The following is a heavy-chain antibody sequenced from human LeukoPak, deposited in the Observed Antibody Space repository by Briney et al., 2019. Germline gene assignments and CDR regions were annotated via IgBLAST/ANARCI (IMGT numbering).Heavy chain of an antibody. CDR2: IKSKTDGGTT. CDR3: TTGPLRYFGFNY. Sequence: PGGSLRLSCAASGFTFSNAWMSWVRQAPGKGLEWVGRIKSKTDGGTTDYAAPVKGRFAISRDDSKNTLYLQMNSLKTEDTAVYYCTTGPLRYFGFNYWGQGTLVTVSS. J-gene: IGHJ4*02. V-gene: IGHV3-15*01. D-gene: IGHD3-9*01. CDR1: GFTFSNAW.